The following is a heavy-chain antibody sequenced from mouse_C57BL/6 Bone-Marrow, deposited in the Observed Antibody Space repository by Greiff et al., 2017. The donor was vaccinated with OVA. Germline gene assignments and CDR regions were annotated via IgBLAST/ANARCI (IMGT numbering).Heavy chain of an antibody. V-gene: IGHV1-69*01. CDR1: GYTFTSYW. J-gene: IGHJ1*03. CDR3: ARGLGWYFDV. Sequence: KQSCKASGYTFTSYWMHWVKQRPGQGLEWIGEIDPSDSYTNYNQKFKGKSTLTVDKSSSTAYMQLSSLTSEDSAVYYCARGLGWYFDVWGTGTTVTVSS. CDR2: IDPSDSYT. D-gene: IGHD3-3*01.